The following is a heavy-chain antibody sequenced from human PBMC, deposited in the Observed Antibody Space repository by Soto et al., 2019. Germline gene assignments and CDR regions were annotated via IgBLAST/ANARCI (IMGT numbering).Heavy chain of an antibody. Sequence: GSLRLSCAASGFTFSSYAMSWVRQAPGKGLEWVSAISGSVGSTYYADSVKGRFTISRDNSKNTLYLQMNSLRAEDTAVYYCATATDGYGTFDSWGQGTLVTVSS. J-gene: IGHJ4*02. V-gene: IGHV3-23*01. D-gene: IGHD5-12*01. CDR1: GFTFSSYA. CDR2: ISGSVGST. CDR3: ATATDGYGTFDS.